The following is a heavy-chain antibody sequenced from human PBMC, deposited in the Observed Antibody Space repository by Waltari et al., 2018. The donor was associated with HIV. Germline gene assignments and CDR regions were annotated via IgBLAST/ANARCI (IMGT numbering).Heavy chain of an antibody. D-gene: IGHD6-13*01. CDR1: GYTFTGYY. CDR2: INPNSGGT. Sequence: QVQLVQSGAEVKKPGASVKVSCKASGYTFTGYYMHWVRQAPGQGLEWMGGINPNSGGTNYAQKFQGRVTMTRDTSISTAYMELSRLRSDDTAVYYCARDFEGYSSSGGGAFDIWGQGTMVTVSS. V-gene: IGHV1-2*02. CDR3: ARDFEGYSSSGGGAFDI. J-gene: IGHJ3*02.